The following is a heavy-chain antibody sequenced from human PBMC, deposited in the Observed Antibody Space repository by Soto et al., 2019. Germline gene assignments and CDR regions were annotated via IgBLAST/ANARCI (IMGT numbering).Heavy chain of an antibody. CDR2: IYYSGST. V-gene: IGHV4-59*01. J-gene: IGHJ3*02. CDR1: GGSISSYY. CDR3: ARYEAAPRIVLDI. Sequence: PSETLSLTCTVSGGSISSYYWSWIRQPPGKGLEWIGYIYYSGSTNYNPSLKSRVTISVDTSKNQFSLKLSSVTAADTAVYYCARYEAAPRIVLDIWGQGTMVTVSS. D-gene: IGHD2-15*01.